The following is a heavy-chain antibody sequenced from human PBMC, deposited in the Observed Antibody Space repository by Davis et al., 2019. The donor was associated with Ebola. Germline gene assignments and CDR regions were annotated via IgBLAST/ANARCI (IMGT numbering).Heavy chain of an antibody. V-gene: IGHV3-23*01. D-gene: IGHD1-1*01. J-gene: IGHJ3*01. CDR1: VITFSSYA. Sequence: GESLKISCTDSVITFSSYAMTWVRQAPGKGLEWVSAISGSGGSTYYADSVKGRFTISRDNSKNTLYLQMNSLRPEDTAVYYCARDRSWNDAFDLWGQGTMVTVSS. CDR2: ISGSGGST. CDR3: ARDRSWNDAFDL.